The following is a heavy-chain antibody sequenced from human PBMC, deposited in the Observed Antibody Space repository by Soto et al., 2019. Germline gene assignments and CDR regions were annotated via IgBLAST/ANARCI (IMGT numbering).Heavy chain of an antibody. D-gene: IGHD3-22*01. CDR3: ARLTYYYDSSGYYDACDI. Sequence: SETLSLTCTVSGGSISSYYWSWIRQPPGKGLEWIGYIYYSGSTNYNPSLKSRVTISVDTSKNQFSLKLSSVTAADTAVYYCARLTYYYDSSGYYDACDIWGQGTMVSVS. CDR1: GGSISSYY. J-gene: IGHJ3*02. CDR2: IYYSGST. V-gene: IGHV4-59*01.